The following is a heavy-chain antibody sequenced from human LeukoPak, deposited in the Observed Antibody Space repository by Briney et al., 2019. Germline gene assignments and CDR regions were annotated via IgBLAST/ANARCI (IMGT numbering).Heavy chain of an antibody. CDR1: GYTFTSYD. J-gene: IGHJ4*02. V-gene: IGHV1-8*03. D-gene: IGHD6-19*01. CDR3: ARGWGRRAVAPSY. Sequence: ASVKVSCKASGYTFTSYDINWVRQATGQGLEWMGWMNPSSGNTGYAQKFQGRVTITRNTSISTAYMELSSLRSEDTAVYYCARGWGRRAVAPSYWGQGTLVTVSS. CDR2: MNPSSGNT.